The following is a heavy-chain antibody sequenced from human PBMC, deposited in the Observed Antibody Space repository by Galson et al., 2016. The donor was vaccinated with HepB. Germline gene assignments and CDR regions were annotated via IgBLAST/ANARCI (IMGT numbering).Heavy chain of an antibody. CDR1: GFTFGDYA. J-gene: IGHJ4*02. D-gene: IGHD4-23*01. CDR2: MRAKTYSGTT. V-gene: IGHV3-49*03. Sequence: SLRLSCATSGFTFGDYAMGWFRQAPGKGLEWVSVMRAKTYSGTTEVAASVKGGFIISRDDSKSIAYLQMNSLKTEDTAVYYCTRNSGGNSRGPTYWGQGTLVTVSS. CDR3: TRNSGGNSRGPTY.